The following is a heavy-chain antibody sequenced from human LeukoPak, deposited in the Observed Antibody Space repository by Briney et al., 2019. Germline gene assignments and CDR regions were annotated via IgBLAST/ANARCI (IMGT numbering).Heavy chain of an antibody. CDR3: ARKASSGGGYYYYYMDV. Sequence: SVKVSCKASGGTFSSYAISWVRQARGQGLEWMGGIIPIFGTANYAQKFQGRVTITADESTSTAYMELSSLRSEDTAVYYCARKASSGGGYYYYYMDVWGKGTTVTVSS. D-gene: IGHD6-6*01. V-gene: IGHV1-69*01. CDR1: GGTFSSYA. CDR2: IIPIFGTA. J-gene: IGHJ6*03.